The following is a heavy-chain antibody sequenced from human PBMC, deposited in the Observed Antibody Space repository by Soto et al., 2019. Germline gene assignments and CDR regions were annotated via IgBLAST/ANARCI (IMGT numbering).Heavy chain of an antibody. V-gene: IGHV3-33*03. J-gene: IGHJ6*02. CDR2: IWFDGSDQ. Sequence: QVQLVESGGGVVQPGRSLRLSRVASGLTFSETGMHWVRLAPDKGLEWVALIWFDGSDQRYADSVKGRFTISRDNSKNTLYLQMDSLRGEDTAIYYCASQPHNRPMDVWGQGTTVIVSS. CDR1: GLTFSETG. CDR3: ASQPHNRPMDV.